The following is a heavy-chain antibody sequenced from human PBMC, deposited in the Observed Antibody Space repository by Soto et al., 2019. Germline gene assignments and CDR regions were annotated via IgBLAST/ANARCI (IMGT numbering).Heavy chain of an antibody. D-gene: IGHD3-10*01. CDR2: ISAYNGNT. CDR3: ARVWVRGVIIGRSMDV. V-gene: IGHV1-18*01. J-gene: IGHJ6*02. CDR1: GYTFTSCG. Sequence: ASVKVSCKASGYTFTSCGISWVRQAPGQGLEWMGWISAYNGNTNYAQKLQGRVTMTTDTSTSTAYMELRSLRSDDTAVYYCARVWVRGVIIGRSMDVWGQGTTVTVSS.